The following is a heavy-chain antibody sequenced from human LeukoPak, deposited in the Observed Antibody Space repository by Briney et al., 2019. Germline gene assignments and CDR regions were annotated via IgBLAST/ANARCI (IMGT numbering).Heavy chain of an antibody. D-gene: IGHD2-2*01. CDR3: ARARGVVVPAAMPYWYFDL. CDR1: GYTFTGYY. CDR2: INPNSGGT. Sequence: ASVKVSCKASGYTFTGYYMHWVRQAPGQGLEWMGWINPNSGGTNYAQKFQGRVTMTRDTSISTAYMELSRLRSDDTAVYYCARARGVVVPAAMPYWYFDLWGRGTLVTVPS. V-gene: IGHV1-2*02. J-gene: IGHJ2*01.